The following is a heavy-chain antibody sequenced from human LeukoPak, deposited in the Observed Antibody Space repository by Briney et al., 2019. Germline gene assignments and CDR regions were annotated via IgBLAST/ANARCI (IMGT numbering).Heavy chain of an antibody. V-gene: IGHV4-59*01. CDR1: GGSISSYY. CDR2: IYYSGST. D-gene: IGHD5-18*01. J-gene: IGHJ4*02. Sequence: SETLSLTCTVSGGSISSYYWRWIRQPPGKGLEWIGYIYYSGSTNYNPSLKSRVTISVDTSKNQFSLKLSSVTAADTAVYYCARMVVGTAMVFDYWGQGTLVTVSS. CDR3: ARMVVGTAMVFDY.